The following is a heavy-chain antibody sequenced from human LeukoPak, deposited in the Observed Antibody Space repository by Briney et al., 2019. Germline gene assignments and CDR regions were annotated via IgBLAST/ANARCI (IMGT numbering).Heavy chain of an antibody. J-gene: IGHJ4*02. Sequence: SETLSLTCAVSGDSISSGGYSWSWIRQPPGKGLESIGYIYHSGSTYYNPSLKSRVTISVDRSKNQFSLKATSVTAADTAVYYCAREFAYYFDYWGQGTLVTVSS. CDR1: GDSISSGGYS. D-gene: IGHD3-10*01. V-gene: IGHV4-30-2*01. CDR2: IYHSGST. CDR3: AREFAYYFDY.